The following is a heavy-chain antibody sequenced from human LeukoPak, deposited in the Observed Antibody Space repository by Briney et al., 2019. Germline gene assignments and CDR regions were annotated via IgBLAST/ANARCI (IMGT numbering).Heavy chain of an antibody. V-gene: IGHV6-1*01. J-gene: IGHJ5*02. CDR2: TYYRSKWYT. Sequence: SQTLSLTCAISGDSVSSNSSAWNWIRQSPSRGLEWLGRTYYRSKWYTDYAVSVKGRITINPDTSKNHFSLQLNSVTPEDTAIYYCARIGYSYGGPWGQGTLVTVSS. CDR1: GDSVSSNSSA. D-gene: IGHD5-18*01. CDR3: ARIGYSYGGP.